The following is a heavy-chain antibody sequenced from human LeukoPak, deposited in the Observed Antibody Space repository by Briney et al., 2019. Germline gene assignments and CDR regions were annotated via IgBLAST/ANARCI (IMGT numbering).Heavy chain of an antibody. CDR3: ASSQGYCSGGSCYSPFHLGPPDY. CDR2: IIPIFGTA. V-gene: IGHV1-69*05. J-gene: IGHJ4*02. CDR1: GGTFSSYA. D-gene: IGHD2-15*01. Sequence: SVKVSCKASGGTFSSYAISWVRQAPGQGLEWMGGIIPIFGTANYAQKFQGRVTITTDESTSTAYMELSSLRSDDTAVYYCASSQGYCSGGSCYSPFHLGPPDYWGQGTLVTVSS.